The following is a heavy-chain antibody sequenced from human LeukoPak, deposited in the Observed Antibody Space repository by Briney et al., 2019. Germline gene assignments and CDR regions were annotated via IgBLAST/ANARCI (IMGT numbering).Heavy chain of an antibody. CDR1: GGSISGSNW. Sequence: SETLSLTCAVSGGSISGSNWWSWVRQPPGKGLEWIGEIYHSGSTNYNPSLKSRVTISVDKSKNQFSLKLSSVTAADTAVYYCAREMATIFSYWFDPWGQGTLVTVSS. CDR2: IYHSGST. CDR3: AREMATIFSYWFDP. D-gene: IGHD5-24*01. J-gene: IGHJ5*02. V-gene: IGHV4-4*02.